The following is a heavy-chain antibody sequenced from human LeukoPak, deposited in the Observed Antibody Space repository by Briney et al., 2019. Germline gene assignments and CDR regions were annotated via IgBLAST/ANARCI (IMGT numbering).Heavy chain of an antibody. CDR1: GFTFSSYA. D-gene: IGHD2-15*01. J-gene: IGHJ4*02. V-gene: IGHV3-23*01. Sequence: GGSLRLSCAASGFTFSSYAMSWFRQAPGKGLEWVSAISGSGGSTYYADSVKGRFTISRGNSKNTLYLQMNSLRAEDTAVYYCAKDGYCSGGSCYFPDYWGQGTLVTVSS. CDR3: AKDGYCSGGSCYFPDY. CDR2: ISGSGGST.